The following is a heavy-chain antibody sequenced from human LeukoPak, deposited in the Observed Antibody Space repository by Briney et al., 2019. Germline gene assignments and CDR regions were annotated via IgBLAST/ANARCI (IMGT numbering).Heavy chain of an antibody. Sequence: GGSLRLSCAASGFSFSTYTMNWVRRSPGKGLEWVSTISRDGDLHYADSVKGRFTISRDSAKNSLYLQMNSLRAEDTAVYYCVRDSSYSHFDYWGQGTLVTVSS. V-gene: IGHV3-21*05. D-gene: IGHD4-11*01. CDR1: GFSFSTYT. CDR2: ISRDGDL. J-gene: IGHJ4*02. CDR3: VRDSSYSHFDY.